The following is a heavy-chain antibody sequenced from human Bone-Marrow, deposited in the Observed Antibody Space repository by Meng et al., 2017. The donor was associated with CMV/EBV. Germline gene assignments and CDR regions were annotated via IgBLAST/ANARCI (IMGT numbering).Heavy chain of an antibody. D-gene: IGHD2-2*01. CDR1: GFTFSSYW. V-gene: IGHV3-7*01. Sequence: GESLKISCAASGFTFSSYWMTWVRRAPGKGLEWVANIKQDGSEKYYVDSVKGRFTISRDNAKNSLYLQMNSLRAEDTAVYYCARDPNRRIVVVTAARAGWGQGTLVTVS. CDR2: IKQDGSEK. J-gene: IGHJ4*02. CDR3: ARDPNRRIVVVTAARAG.